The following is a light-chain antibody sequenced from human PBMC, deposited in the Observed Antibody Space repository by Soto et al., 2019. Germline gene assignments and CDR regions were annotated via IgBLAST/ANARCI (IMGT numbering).Light chain of an antibody. J-gene: IGLJ2*01. CDR1: SSDVGGYNY. Sequence: QSALTQPASVSGSPGQSITISYTGTSSDVGGYNYVSWYQQHPGKAPKLMIYEVSTRPSGVSNRFSGSKSGNTASLTISGLQAEDEADYYCSSYTYSRTLYVVFGGGTKLTVL. CDR2: EVS. V-gene: IGLV2-14*01. CDR3: SSYTYSRTLYVV.